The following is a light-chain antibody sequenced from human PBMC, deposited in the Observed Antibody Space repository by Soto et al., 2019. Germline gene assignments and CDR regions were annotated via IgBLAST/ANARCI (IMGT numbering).Light chain of an antibody. CDR3: QQYSGSIT. Sequence: EIVLTQSPGTLSLSPGDGATLFCRASQSVSGTYLAWYQQTPGQAPRLLIYGASSRATGIPDRFSGSGSGTDFTLTISRLEPEDFAVYYCQQYSGSITFGQGTRLEIE. J-gene: IGKJ5*01. V-gene: IGKV3-20*01. CDR2: GAS. CDR1: QSVSGTY.